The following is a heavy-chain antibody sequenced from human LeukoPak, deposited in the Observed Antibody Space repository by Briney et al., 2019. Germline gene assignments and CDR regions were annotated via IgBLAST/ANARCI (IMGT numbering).Heavy chain of an antibody. CDR2: INPNSGGT. V-gene: IGHV1-2*04. D-gene: IGHD3-22*01. CDR1: GYTFTGYY. J-gene: IGHJ4*02. Sequence: ASVKVSCKASGYTFTGYYMHWVRQAPGQGLEWMGWINPNSGGTNYAQKFQGWVTMTRDTCISTAYMELSRLRSDDTAVYYCARGGYDSSGYYGVYWGQGTLVTVSS. CDR3: ARGGYDSSGYYGVY.